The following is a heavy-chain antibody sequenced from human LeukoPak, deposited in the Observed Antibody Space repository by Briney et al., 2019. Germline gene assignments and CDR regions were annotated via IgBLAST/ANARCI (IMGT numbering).Heavy chain of an antibody. CDR3: ARARYSRGNYGSGSYYSDY. CDR1: GGSISSYY. V-gene: IGHV4-34*01. D-gene: IGHD3-10*01. J-gene: IGHJ4*02. CDR2: INHSGST. Sequence: SETLSLTCTVSGGSISSYYWSWIRQPPGKGLEWIGEINHSGSTNYNPSLKSRVTISVDTSKNQFSLKLSSVTAADTAVYYCARARYSRGNYGSGSYYSDYWGQGTLVTVSS.